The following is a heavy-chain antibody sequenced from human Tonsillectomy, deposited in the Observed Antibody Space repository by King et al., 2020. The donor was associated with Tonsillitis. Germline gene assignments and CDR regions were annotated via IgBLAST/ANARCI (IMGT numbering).Heavy chain of an antibody. V-gene: IGHV3-43*01. CDR1: T. J-gene: IGHJ4*02. Sequence: TMHWVRQAPGTGLEWVSLITSYGLRTFYTISVKGRFTISRDTSKNSLYLQMRSLRTEDTGLYYCAKERLQIIDYWVQGTMVTVSS. CDR2: ITSYGLRT. CDR3: AKERLQIIDY. D-gene: IGHD4-11*01.